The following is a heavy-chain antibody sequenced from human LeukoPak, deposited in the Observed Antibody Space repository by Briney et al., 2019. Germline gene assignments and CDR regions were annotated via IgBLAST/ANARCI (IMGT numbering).Heavy chain of an antibody. CDR2: IYPGDSDT. CDR1: GYSFTNYW. CDR3: ARLGVGGAAAELDHDAFDI. D-gene: IGHD6-13*01. Sequence: GESLKISCKGSGYSFTNYWIGWVRQMPGKGLEWMGIIYPGDSDTRYSPSFQGQVTISADKSISTAYLQWSSLKASDTAMYYGARLGVGGAAAELDHDAFDIWGQGTMVTVSS. V-gene: IGHV5-51*01. J-gene: IGHJ3*02.